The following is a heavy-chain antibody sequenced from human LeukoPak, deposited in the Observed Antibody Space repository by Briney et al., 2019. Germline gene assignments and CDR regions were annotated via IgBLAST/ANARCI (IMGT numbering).Heavy chain of an antibody. CDR3: ARRRSTSCYDY. D-gene: IGHD2-2*01. CDR2: LYYSGST. V-gene: IGHV4-39*01. CDR1: GGSISSSSYY. Sequence: PSETLSLTCTVSGGSISSSSYYWGWIRQSPGKGLEWIGSLYYSGSTYYNPSLKSRVTISLDTSKNQFSLKLSSVTAADTAVYYCARRRSTSCYDYWGQGTLVTVSS. J-gene: IGHJ4*02.